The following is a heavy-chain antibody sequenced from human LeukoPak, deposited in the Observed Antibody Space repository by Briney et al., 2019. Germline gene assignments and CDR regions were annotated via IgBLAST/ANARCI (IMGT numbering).Heavy chain of an antibody. D-gene: IGHD3-10*01. CDR1: GFTFSSYS. CDR2: ISSSSSTI. V-gene: IGHV3-48*01. J-gene: IGHJ4*02. CDR3: ARDTALIITPGGPDY. Sequence: GGSLRLSCAASGFTFSSYSMNWVRQAPGKGLEWVSYISSSSSTIYYADSVKGRFTISRDNAKNSLYLQMNSLRAEDTAVYYCARDTALIITPGGPDYWGRGTLITVSS.